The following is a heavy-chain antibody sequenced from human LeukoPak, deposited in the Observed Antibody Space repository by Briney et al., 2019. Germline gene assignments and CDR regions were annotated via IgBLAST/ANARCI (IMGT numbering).Heavy chain of an antibody. Sequence: PSETLSLTCTVSGVSISSSNYYWGWIRQPPGKGLEWIGSIYYNGITYYNPSLKSRLTISVDTSKNQFSLKLTSVTAADTAVYYCARHDYYGSLNWFDPWGQGTLITVSS. CDR2: IYYNGIT. V-gene: IGHV4-39*01. CDR3: ARHDYYGSLNWFDP. J-gene: IGHJ5*02. CDR1: GVSISSSNYY. D-gene: IGHD3-10*01.